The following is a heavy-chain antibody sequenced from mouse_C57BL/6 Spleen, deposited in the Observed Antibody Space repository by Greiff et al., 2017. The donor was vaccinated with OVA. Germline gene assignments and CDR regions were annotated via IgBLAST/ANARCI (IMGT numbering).Heavy chain of an antibody. Sequence: EVKLMESGGGLVKPGGSLKLSCAASGFTFSDYGMHWVRQAPEKGLEWVAYISSGSSTIYYADTVKGRFTISRDNAKNTLFLQMTSLRSEDTAMYYCARWWDGAMDYWGQGTSVTVSS. V-gene: IGHV5-17*01. CDR1: GFTFSDYG. J-gene: IGHJ4*01. D-gene: IGHD1-1*02. CDR3: ARWWDGAMDY. CDR2: ISSGSSTI.